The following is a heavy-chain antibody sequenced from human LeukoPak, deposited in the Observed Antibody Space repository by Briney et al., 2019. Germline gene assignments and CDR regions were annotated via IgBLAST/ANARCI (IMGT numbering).Heavy chain of an antibody. CDR1: GYTFTNYG. J-gene: IGHJ4*02. Sequence: ASVKVSCKASGYTFTNYGISWVRQAPGQGLEWMGWISPYNGNTNYAQKLQGRVTMTTDTPTSTAYMELRSLRSDDAAMYYCARDSFIIAAAGEYYFDYWGQGTLVTVSS. V-gene: IGHV1-18*04. D-gene: IGHD6-13*01. CDR3: ARDSFIIAAAGEYYFDY. CDR2: ISPYNGNT.